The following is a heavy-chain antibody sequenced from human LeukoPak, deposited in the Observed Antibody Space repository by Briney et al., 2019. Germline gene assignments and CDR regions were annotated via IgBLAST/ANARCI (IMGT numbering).Heavy chain of an antibody. Sequence: SETLSLTCTVSGGSISSGSYYWSWIRQPAGKGLEWIGRIYTSGSTNYNPSLKSRVTISVDTSKNQFSLKLSSVTAADTAVYYCARQGSSGWYSRCPFDYWGQGTLVTVSS. CDR1: GGSISSGSYY. CDR2: IYTSGST. V-gene: IGHV4-61*02. J-gene: IGHJ4*02. D-gene: IGHD6-19*01. CDR3: ARQGSSGWYSRCPFDY.